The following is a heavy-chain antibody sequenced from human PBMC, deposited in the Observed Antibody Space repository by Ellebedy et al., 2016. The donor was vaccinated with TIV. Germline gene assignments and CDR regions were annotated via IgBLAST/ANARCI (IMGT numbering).Heavy chain of an antibody. D-gene: IGHD6-13*01. J-gene: IGHJ5*02. CDR1: GSTFSGYY. Sequence: AASVKVSCKASGSTFSGYYLHWVRQAPGHGLEWMGWMNPKSGTTKSAQKLQDWVTMTRDTSISTAYMELNRLTSDATALYYCVLVASGTYWFDPWGQGTLVTVSS. CDR2: MNPKSGTT. CDR3: VLVASGTYWFDP. V-gene: IGHV1-2*04.